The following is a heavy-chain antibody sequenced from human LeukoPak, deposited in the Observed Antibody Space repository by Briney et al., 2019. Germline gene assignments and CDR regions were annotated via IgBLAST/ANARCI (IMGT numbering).Heavy chain of an antibody. D-gene: IGHD5-12*01. CDR1: GFIFSSYA. V-gene: IGHV3-30*04. CDR2: ISYDGSNK. Sequence: PGGSLRLSCAASGFIFSSYAMHWVRQAPGKGLEWVAIISYDGSNKYYADSVKGRFTISRDESKNTVYLQMNSLRPEDTAVYYCARSSWEDRVATITFEYWGQGILVTVSS. J-gene: IGHJ4*02. CDR3: ARSSWEDRVATITFEY.